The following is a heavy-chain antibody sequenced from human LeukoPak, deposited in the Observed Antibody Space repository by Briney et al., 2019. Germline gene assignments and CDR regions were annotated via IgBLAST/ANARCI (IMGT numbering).Heavy chain of an antibody. D-gene: IGHD3-3*01. J-gene: IGHJ4*02. CDR1: GFTFSSYG. CDR2: ISGSGGST. V-gene: IGHV3-23*01. Sequence: GRSLRLSCAASGFTFSSYGMHWVRQAPGKGLEWVSAISGSGGSTYYADSVKGRFTISRDNSKNTLYLQMNSLRAEDTAVYYCAKGGYDFWSGYSYYFDYWGQGTLVTVSS. CDR3: AKGGYDFWSGYSYYFDY.